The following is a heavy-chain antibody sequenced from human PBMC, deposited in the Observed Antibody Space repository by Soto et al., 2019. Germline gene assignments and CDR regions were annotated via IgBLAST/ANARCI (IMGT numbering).Heavy chain of an antibody. CDR1: GYSISSSNW. V-gene: IGHV4-28*03. D-gene: IGHD3-10*01. J-gene: IGHJ6*01. CDR2: IYYSGTT. Sequence: SETPSLTCAVSGYSISSSNWWGWIRQPPGKGLEWIGYIYYSGTTYYNPSLKSRVTMSVDTSKNQFSLKLSSVTAADTAVYYCARGMVRGVIPYYYYYGMDVWGQGTTVTVSS. CDR3: ARGMVRGVIPYYYYYGMDV.